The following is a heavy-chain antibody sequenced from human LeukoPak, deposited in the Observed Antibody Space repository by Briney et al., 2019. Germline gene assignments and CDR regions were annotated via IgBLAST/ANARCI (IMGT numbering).Heavy chain of an antibody. V-gene: IGHV3-21*01. Sequence: AGGSLRLSCAASGFTFSSYSMNWVRQAPGKGLEWVSSISSSSSYIYYADSVKGRFTISRDNAKNSLYLQMNSLRADDTAVYYCARGEYSSSWYLVDYWGQGTLVTVSS. D-gene: IGHD6-13*01. CDR1: GFTFSSYS. J-gene: IGHJ4*02. CDR2: ISSSSSYI. CDR3: ARGEYSSSWYLVDY.